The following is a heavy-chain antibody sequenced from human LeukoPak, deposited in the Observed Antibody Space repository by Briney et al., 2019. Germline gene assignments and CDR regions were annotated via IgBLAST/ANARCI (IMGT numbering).Heavy chain of an antibody. Sequence: SETLSLTCAVYGGSFSGYYWSWIRQPPGKGLEWIGEINHSGSTNYNPSLKSRVTMSVDTSKNQFSLKLSSVTAADTAVYYCARQGGYSYGRNTETIDYWGQGTLVTVSS. D-gene: IGHD5-18*01. CDR3: ARQGGYSYGRNTETIDY. CDR1: GGSFSGYY. V-gene: IGHV4-34*01. J-gene: IGHJ4*02. CDR2: INHSGST.